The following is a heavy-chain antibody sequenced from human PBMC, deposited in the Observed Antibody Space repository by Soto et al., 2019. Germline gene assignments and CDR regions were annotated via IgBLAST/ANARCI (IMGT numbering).Heavy chain of an antibody. J-gene: IGHJ4*02. CDR3: ASEQLAVGRGVLDY. Sequence: QVQLVESGGGVVQPGRSLRLSCAASGFTFSSYAMHWVRQAPGKGLEWVAVISYDGSKKYYADSVKGRFTLSRDNSKNPRYLQMNSLISEDTDVYYCASEQLAVGRGVLDYWGQGTLVRVCS. V-gene: IGHV3-30-3*01. D-gene: IGHD1-1*01. CDR2: ISYDGSKK. CDR1: GFTFSSYA.